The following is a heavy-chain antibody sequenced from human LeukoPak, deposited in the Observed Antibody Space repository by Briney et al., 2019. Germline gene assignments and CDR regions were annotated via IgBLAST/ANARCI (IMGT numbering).Heavy chain of an antibody. CDR3: AREEERVLLWFGAARTGRAFDY. Sequence: GASVKVSCKASGYTFTGYYMHWVRQAPGQGLVWMGWINPNSGGTNYAQKFQGWVTMTRDTSISTADMELSSLRSEDTAVYYCAREEERVLLWFGAARTGRAFDYWGQGTLVTVSS. J-gene: IGHJ4*02. V-gene: IGHV1-2*04. CDR1: GYTFTGYY. D-gene: IGHD3-10*01. CDR2: INPNSGGT.